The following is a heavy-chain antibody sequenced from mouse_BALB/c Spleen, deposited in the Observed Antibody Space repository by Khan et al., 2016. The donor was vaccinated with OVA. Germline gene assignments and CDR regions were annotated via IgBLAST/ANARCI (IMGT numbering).Heavy chain of an antibody. CDR1: GDSITSGY. Sequence: EVQLQESGPSLVKPSQTLSLTCSVTGDSITSGYWNWIRKFPGNKLEYMGYIGYSGSTYYNPSLKSRISITRDTSKNQYYLQLNSVTTEDTATYYCARWCSACWYFDVWGAGTTVSVAS. CDR3: ARWCSACWYFDV. CDR2: IGYSGST. V-gene: IGHV3-8*02. D-gene: IGHD1-1*01. J-gene: IGHJ1*01.